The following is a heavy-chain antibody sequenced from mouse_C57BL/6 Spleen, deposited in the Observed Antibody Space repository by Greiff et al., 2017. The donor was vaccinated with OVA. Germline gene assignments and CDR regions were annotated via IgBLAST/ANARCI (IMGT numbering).Heavy chain of an antibody. J-gene: IGHJ2*01. Sequence: QVQLKQSGAELVRPGASVKLSCKASGYTFTDYYINWVKQRPGQGLEWIARIYPGSGNTYYNEKFKGKATLTAEKSSSTAYMQLSSLTSEDSAVYFCARRDYGGDYFDYWGQGTTLTVSS. CDR1: GYTFTDYY. CDR3: ARRDYGGDYFDY. CDR2: IYPGSGNT. V-gene: IGHV1-76*01. D-gene: IGHD2-4*01.